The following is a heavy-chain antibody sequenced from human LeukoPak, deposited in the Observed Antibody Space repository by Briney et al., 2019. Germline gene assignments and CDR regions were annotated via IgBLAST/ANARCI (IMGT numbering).Heavy chain of an antibody. D-gene: IGHD3-22*01. CDR1: GYTLTELS. V-gene: IGHV1-24*01. CDR2: FDPEDGET. CDR3: ARYGNSSGYYWGYYYYYMDV. J-gene: IGHJ6*03. Sequence: ASVKVSCKVSGYTLTELSMHWVRQAPGKGLEWMGGFDPEDGETIYAQKFQGRVTMTEDTSTDTAYMELSSLRSDDTAVYYCARYGNSSGYYWGYYYYYMDVWGKGTTVTVSS.